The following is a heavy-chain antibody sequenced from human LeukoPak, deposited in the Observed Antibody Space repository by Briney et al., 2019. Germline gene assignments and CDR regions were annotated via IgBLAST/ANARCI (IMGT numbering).Heavy chain of an antibody. J-gene: IGHJ4*02. Sequence: PGGSLRLSCVASGFSFSSFGIHWVRQAPGKGLEWVAFIRYDSTNQYYADSVKGRFTISRDNAKNSQYLQMNSLRAEDTAVYYCARNLIQAIKVTMIVVPLDYWGQGTLVTVSS. CDR1: GFSFSSFG. CDR3: ARNLIQAIKVTMIVVPLDY. D-gene: IGHD3-22*01. CDR2: IRYDSTNQ. V-gene: IGHV3-30*02.